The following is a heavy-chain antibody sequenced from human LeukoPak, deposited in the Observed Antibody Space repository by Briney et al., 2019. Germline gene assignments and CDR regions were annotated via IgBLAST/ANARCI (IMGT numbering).Heavy chain of an antibody. V-gene: IGHV4-59*08. J-gene: IGHJ6*02. CDR1: GGSISSYY. CDR2: IYYSGST. Sequence: SETLSLTCTVSGGSISSYYWSWIRQPPGKGLEWIGYIYYSGSTNYNPSLKSRVTISIDTSKNQFSLKLSSVTAADTAVYYCARHPSDRNYGMDVWGQGTTVTVSS. CDR3: ARHPSDRNYGMDV.